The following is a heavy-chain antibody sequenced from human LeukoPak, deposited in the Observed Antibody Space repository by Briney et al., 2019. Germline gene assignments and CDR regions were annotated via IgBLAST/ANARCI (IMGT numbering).Heavy chain of an antibody. V-gene: IGHV3-23*01. J-gene: IGHJ3*02. CDR2: ISGSGGST. CDR3: ARDSGYNAFDI. D-gene: IGHD5-12*01. Sequence: GGSVRLSCAVSGFTFSSEAMGWVRQLPGKGLEWVSAISGSGGSTYYADSVKGRFTFSRDNAKNSLFLQMNSLRAEDTAVFYCARDSGYNAFDIWGQGTMVTVSS. CDR1: GFTFSSEA.